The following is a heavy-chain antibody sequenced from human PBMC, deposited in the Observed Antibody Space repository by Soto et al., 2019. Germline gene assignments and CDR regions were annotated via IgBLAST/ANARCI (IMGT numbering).Heavy chain of an antibody. Sequence: GESLKISCKGSGYSFTSYWIGWVCQMPGKGLEWVGIMYPGDSGTRYSPSFQGQVTISSDKSIRTAYLQWISLKASDTAMEYCPRPATDDAFDIWGQGTMVTVSS. CDR2: MYPGDSGT. CDR1: GYSFTSYW. V-gene: IGHV5-51*01. CDR3: PRPATDDAFDI. J-gene: IGHJ3*02.